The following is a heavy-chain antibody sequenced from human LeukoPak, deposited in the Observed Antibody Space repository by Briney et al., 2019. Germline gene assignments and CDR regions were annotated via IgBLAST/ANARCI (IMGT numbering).Heavy chain of an antibody. Sequence: AGGSLRLSCAASEFIFSAYWMNWVRQAPRKGMEWVANIKQDGREKQYVDSVRGRFTIARDNAKNSLYLQMNSLRVEDTAVYYCAKDTSARRGSLNGWGQGTLVTVSS. J-gene: IGHJ4*02. D-gene: IGHD3-16*02. V-gene: IGHV3-7*01. CDR1: EFIFSAYW. CDR3: AKDTSARRGSLNG. CDR2: IKQDGREK.